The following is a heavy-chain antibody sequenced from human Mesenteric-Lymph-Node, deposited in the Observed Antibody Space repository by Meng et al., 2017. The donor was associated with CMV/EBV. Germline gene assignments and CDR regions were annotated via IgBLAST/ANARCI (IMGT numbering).Heavy chain of an antibody. V-gene: IGHV3-30*02. CDR2: RYYGGRDE. CDR1: GFTFSASV. J-gene: IGHJ3*01. Sequence: GESLKISCPGSGFTFSASVMHWVRQAPGKGLELVAYRYYGGRDEKYGESVKGRFTISGDNSKNLLSLQMDNLRPENTAIYYCVSERGDGFDVWGQGTMVTVSS. CDR3: VSERGDGFDV.